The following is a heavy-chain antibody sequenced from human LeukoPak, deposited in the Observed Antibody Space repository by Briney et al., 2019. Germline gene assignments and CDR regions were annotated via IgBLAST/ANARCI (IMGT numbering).Heavy chain of an antibody. CDR1: GYTFTGYY. D-gene: IGHD2-2*01. V-gene: IGHV1-2*02. CDR2: INPNSGGT. CDR3: ARGTTRIVVVPAAISSDLGY. J-gene: IGHJ4*02. Sequence: ASVKVSCKASGYTFTGYYMHWVRQAPGQGLAWMGWINPNSGGTNYAQKFQGRVTMTRDTSISTAYMELSRLRSDDTAVYYCARGTTRIVVVPAAISSDLGYWGQGTLVTVSS.